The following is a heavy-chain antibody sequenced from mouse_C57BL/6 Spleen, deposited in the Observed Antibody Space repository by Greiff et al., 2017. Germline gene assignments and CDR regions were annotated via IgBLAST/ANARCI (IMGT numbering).Heavy chain of an antibody. D-gene: IGHD1-1*01. CDR3: ARDGSNYWYFDV. CDR1: GFTFSSYA. CDR2: ISDGGSYT. V-gene: IGHV5-4*01. Sequence: EVQLVESGGGLVKPGGSLKLSCAASGFTFSSYAMSWVRQTPEKRLEWVATISDGGSYTYYPDNVKGRFTISRDNAKNNLYLQMSHLKSEDTAMDYCARDGSNYWYFDVWGTGTTVTVSS. J-gene: IGHJ1*03.